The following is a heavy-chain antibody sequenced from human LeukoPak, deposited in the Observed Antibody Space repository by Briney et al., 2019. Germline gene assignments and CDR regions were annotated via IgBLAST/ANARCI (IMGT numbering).Heavy chain of an antibody. CDR1: GFTFSGSA. CDR2: IRSKANNYAT. D-gene: IGHD3-3*01. J-gene: IGHJ4*02. Sequence: GGSLKLSCAASGFTFSGSAIHWVRQASGKGLEWVGRIRSKANNYATAHAASLQGRFTISRDNSKNTLYLQMNSLRAEDTAVYYCAPTPLRFLEWPQEEPFDYWGQGTLVTVSS. V-gene: IGHV3-73*01. CDR3: APTPLRFLEWPQEEPFDY.